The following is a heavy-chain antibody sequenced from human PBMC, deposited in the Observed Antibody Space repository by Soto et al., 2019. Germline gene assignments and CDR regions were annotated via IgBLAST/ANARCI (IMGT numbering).Heavy chain of an antibody. Sequence: QVQLVESGGGVVQPGRSLRLSCAASGFSFTTYGLHWVRQAPGKGLEWVAVIWYDGSNQYYAASVKGRFTISRDNSKNMLYLEMNSLRVDETAVYYCVKDHCGGDCYSDSYFDYWGQGTLVTVSS. J-gene: IGHJ4*02. V-gene: IGHV3-33*06. CDR3: VKDHCGGDCYSDSYFDY. CDR1: GFSFTTYG. D-gene: IGHD2-21*02. CDR2: IWYDGSNQ.